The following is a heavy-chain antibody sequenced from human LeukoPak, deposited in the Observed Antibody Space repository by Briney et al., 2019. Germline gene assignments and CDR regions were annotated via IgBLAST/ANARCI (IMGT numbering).Heavy chain of an antibody. J-gene: IGHJ5*02. D-gene: IGHD3-10*01. CDR1: GGSITSHY. Sequence: PSETLSLTCTVSGGSITSHYWSWIRQPAGKGLEWIGRIYVTESTTYNPSLKSRVTISIDTSKNQFSLKLTSVTAADTAVYYCARDSGTTGEVKFDPWGQGTLSPSPQ. CDR3: ARDSGTTGEVKFDP. V-gene: IGHV4-4*07. CDR2: IYVTEST.